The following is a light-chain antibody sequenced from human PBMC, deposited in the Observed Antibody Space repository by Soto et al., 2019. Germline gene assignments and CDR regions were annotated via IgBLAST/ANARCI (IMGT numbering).Light chain of an antibody. J-gene: IGLJ3*02. Sequence: QSALTQPRSVSGSPGQSVTISCTGTSSDVGGYNYVSWYRQYPGKAPKLIIYDVNKPPSGVADRFSGSKSGNTASLTISGLQAEDEADYYCCSYAGSYALWVFGGGTKLTVL. V-gene: IGLV2-11*01. CDR3: CSYAGSYALWV. CDR2: DVN. CDR1: SSDVGGYNY.